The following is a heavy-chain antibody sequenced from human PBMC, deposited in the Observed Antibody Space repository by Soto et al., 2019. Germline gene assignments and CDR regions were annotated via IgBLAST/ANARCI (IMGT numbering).Heavy chain of an antibody. D-gene: IGHD4-4*01. CDR1: GFTFSSYG. Sequence: GGSLRLSCAASGFTFSSYGMHWVRQAPGKGLEWVAVISYDGSNKYYADSVKGRFTISRDNSKNTLYLQMNSLRAEDTAVYYCAKDSTVTTGYYYYYGMDVWGQGTTVTVSS. J-gene: IGHJ6*02. CDR2: ISYDGSNK. CDR3: AKDSTVTTGYYYYYGMDV. V-gene: IGHV3-30*18.